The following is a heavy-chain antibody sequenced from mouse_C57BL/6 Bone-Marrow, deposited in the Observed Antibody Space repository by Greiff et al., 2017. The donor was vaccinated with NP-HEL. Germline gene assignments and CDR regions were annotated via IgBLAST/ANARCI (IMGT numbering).Heavy chain of an antibody. J-gene: IGHJ1*03. CDR2: IYPRDGST. Sequence: QVQLQQSDAELVKPGASVKISCKVSCYTFTDHTIHWMKQRPEQGLEWIGYIYPRDGSTKYNEKFKGKATLTADKSSSTAYMQLNSLTSEDSAVYFCARLSYYYGSLLYWYFDVWGTGTTVTVSS. D-gene: IGHD1-1*01. CDR3: ARLSYYYGSLLYWYFDV. V-gene: IGHV1-78*01. CDR1: CYTFTDHT.